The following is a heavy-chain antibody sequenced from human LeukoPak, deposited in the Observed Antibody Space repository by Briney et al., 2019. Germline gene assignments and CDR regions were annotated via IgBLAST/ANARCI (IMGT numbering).Heavy chain of an antibody. V-gene: IGHV3-33*01. D-gene: IGHD3-9*01. CDR1: GFSFSSYG. CDR2: IWYDGSHT. CDR3: ARDSRYYDILTGYYNWFDP. Sequence: GGSLRLSCAASGFSFSSYGMRWVRQAPGKGLEWVGDIWYDGSHTYYADSVKGRFTISRDNSMNTLYMQMNSLRGEDAAVYYCARDSRYYDILTGYYNWFDPWGQGTLVTVSS. J-gene: IGHJ5*02.